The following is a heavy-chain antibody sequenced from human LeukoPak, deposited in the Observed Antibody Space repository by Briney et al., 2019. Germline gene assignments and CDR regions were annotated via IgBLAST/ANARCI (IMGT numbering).Heavy chain of an antibody. J-gene: IGHJ4*02. D-gene: IGHD4-17*01. CDR3: SRGLHDYGDANYYFDQ. CDR2: IRKKGYGETT. Sequence: QSGGSLRLSCIASGFTFGQDAWSWFRQAPGKGLEFIAFIRKKGYGETTDYAASVRGRFTVSRDDAKSVAYLQMNSLKTEDTALYYCSRGLHDYGDANYYFDQWGRGTLVIVSS. CDR1: GFTFGQDA. V-gene: IGHV3-49*03.